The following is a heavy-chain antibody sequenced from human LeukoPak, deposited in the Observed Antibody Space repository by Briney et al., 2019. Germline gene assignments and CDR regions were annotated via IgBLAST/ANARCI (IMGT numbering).Heavy chain of an antibody. J-gene: IGHJ4*02. CDR3: ARLPGIAAI. D-gene: IGHD6-13*01. CDR1: GGSISRYY. V-gene: IGHV4-59*08. Sequence: SETLSLTCTVSGGSISRYYWSWIRQPPGQRLEWLGYLYYSGSTTYNPSLKSRLTMSLDTSKNQISLRLISLTAADTAVYYCARLPGIAAIWGQGTLVTVSS. CDR2: LYYSGST.